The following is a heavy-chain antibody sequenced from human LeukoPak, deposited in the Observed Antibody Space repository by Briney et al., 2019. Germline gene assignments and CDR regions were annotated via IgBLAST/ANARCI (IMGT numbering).Heavy chain of an antibody. J-gene: IGHJ4*02. Sequence: PSETLSLTCTVSGGSISSYYWSWIRQPPGKGLEWIGYIYTSGSTNYNPSLKSRVTIPVDTSKNQFSLKLSSVTAADTAVYYCARHASRGYYFDYWGQGTLVTVSS. D-gene: IGHD3-16*01. CDR2: IYTSGST. CDR1: GGSISSYY. CDR3: ARHASRGYYFDY. V-gene: IGHV4-4*09.